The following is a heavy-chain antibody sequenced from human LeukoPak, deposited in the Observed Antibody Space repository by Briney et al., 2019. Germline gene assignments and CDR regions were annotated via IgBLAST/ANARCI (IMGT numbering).Heavy chain of an antibody. CDR1: GFTFSSYG. D-gene: IGHD3-10*01. J-gene: IGHJ6*03. V-gene: IGHV3-33*06. CDR2: IWYDGSNK. Sequence: GGSLRLSCAASGFTFSSYGMHWVRQAPGKGLEWVAVIWYDGSNKYYADSVKGRFTISRDNSKNTLYLQMNSLRAEDTDVYYCAKDRNGSGSNYYYYYYMDVWGKGTTVTVSS. CDR3: AKDRNGSGSNYYYYYYMDV.